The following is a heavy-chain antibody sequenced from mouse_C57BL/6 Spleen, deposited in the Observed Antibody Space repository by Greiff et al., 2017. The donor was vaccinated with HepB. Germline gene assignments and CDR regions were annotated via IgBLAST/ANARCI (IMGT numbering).Heavy chain of an antibody. J-gene: IGHJ1*03. V-gene: IGHV1-42*01. Sequence: EVQLVESGPELVKPGASVKISCKASGYSFTGYYMNWVKQSPEKSLEWIGEINPSTGGTTYNQKFKAKATLTVDKSSSTAYMQLKSLTSEDSAVYYCARSLYYYGSSSPLNFDVWGTGTTVTVSS. CDR2: INPSTGGT. CDR3: ARSLYYYGSSSPLNFDV. D-gene: IGHD1-1*01. CDR1: GYSFTGYY.